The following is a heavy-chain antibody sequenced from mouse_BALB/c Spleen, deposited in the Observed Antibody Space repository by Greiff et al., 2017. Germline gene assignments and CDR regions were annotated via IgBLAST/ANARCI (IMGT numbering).Heavy chain of an antibody. J-gene: IGHJ2*01. D-gene: IGHD2-10*02. CDR1: GYTFTSYN. V-gene: IGHV1-12*01. CDR2: IYPGNGDT. CDR3: ARKGYGNYYFDY. Sequence: QVQLKQSGAELVKPGASVKMSCKASGYTFTSYNMHWVKQTPGQGLEWIGAIYPGNGDTSYNQKFKGKATLTADKSSSTAYMQLSSLTSEDSAVYYCARKGYGNYYFDYWGQGTTLTVSS.